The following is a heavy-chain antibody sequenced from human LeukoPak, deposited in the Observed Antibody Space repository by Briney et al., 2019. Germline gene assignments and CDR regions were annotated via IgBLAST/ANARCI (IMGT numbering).Heavy chain of an antibody. V-gene: IGHV4-4*07. CDR1: AGSISSYY. Sequence: SETLSLTCTVSAGSISSYYWSWVRQPAGKGLEWIGRIYAGGSTNYNPSPRSRVTMSVDTSNNQFSQKLTSVTAADAAVYYCARGLYCSSTSCFYFDYWGQGTLVTVSS. D-gene: IGHD2-2*01. J-gene: IGHJ4*02. CDR2: IYAGGST. CDR3: ARGLYCSSTSCFYFDY.